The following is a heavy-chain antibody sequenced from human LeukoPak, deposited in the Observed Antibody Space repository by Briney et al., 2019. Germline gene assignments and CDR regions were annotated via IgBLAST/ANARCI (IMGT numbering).Heavy chain of an antibody. J-gene: IGHJ5*02. D-gene: IGHD5-18*01. CDR2: INPDSGVT. CDR3: ARALPHRRLMDTTMEQHWFDP. CDR1: GYTFTGYY. Sequence: GASVKVSCKASGYTFTGYYIHWVRQAPGQGLEWMGWINPDSGVTNYAQKFQGRVTMTRDTSISTAYMELSSLRSEDTAMYYCARALPHRRLMDTTMEQHWFDPWGQGTLVIVSS. V-gene: IGHV1-2*02.